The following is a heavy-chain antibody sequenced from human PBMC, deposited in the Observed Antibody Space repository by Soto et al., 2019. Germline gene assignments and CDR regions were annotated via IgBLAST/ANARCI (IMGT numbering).Heavy chain of an antibody. Sequence: HPGGSLRLSCAASGFTFSSYSMNWVRQAPGKGLEWISYISTTSSSIYYADSVKGRFTISRDNAKNSLFPQMNSLRDEDTAVYYCARKGVAFDYWGQGALVTVSS. V-gene: IGHV3-48*02. J-gene: IGHJ4*02. CDR2: ISTTSSSI. CDR3: ARKGVAFDY. CDR1: GFTFSSYS. D-gene: IGHD3-3*01.